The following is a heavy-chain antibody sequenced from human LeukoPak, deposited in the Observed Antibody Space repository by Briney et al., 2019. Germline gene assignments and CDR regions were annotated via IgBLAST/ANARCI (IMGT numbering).Heavy chain of an antibody. J-gene: IGHJ4*02. Sequence: PSETLSLTCTVSGGSISSYYWSWIRQPPGKGLEWIGYIYYSGSTNYNPSLKSRVTISVDTSKNQFSLKLSSVTAADTAVYYCARVKGQWLAYNYFDYWGQGTLVTVSS. V-gene: IGHV4-59*01. CDR1: GGSISSYY. CDR3: ARVKGQWLAYNYFDY. D-gene: IGHD6-19*01. CDR2: IYYSGST.